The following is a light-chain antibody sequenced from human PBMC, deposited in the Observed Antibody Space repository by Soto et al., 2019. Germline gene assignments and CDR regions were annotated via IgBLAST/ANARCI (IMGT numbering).Light chain of an antibody. J-gene: IGLJ2*01. CDR1: SGHSSYA. CDR2: LNSDGSH. V-gene: IGLV4-69*01. CDR3: QTWGTGVVL. Sequence: QLVLTQSPSASASLGASVKLTCTLSSGHSSYAIAWHQQQPEKGPRYLMKLNSDGSHSKGDGLPDRFSGYSSGAERYLTISRLQSEDEAVYYCQTWGTGVVLFGGGTKLTVL.